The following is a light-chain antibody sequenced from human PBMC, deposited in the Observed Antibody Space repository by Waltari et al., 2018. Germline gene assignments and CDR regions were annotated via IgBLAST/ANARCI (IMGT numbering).Light chain of an antibody. CDR2: AAT. CDR1: QGIGNY. Sequence: IQMTQSPSSLSASVGDIVTITCRASQGIGNYLNWFQQKPGKAPKLLIYAATTLQSGVPSRFSGSGSGTEFTLTINSLQPEDFATYYCLQHNSYPLTFGGGTKVEIK. V-gene: IGKV1-17*01. J-gene: IGKJ4*01. CDR3: LQHNSYPLT.